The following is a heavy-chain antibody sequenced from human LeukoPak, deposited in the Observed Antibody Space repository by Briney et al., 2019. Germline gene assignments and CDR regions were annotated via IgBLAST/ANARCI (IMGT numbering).Heavy chain of an antibody. CDR3: ARGELEGYCSGGSCFALPVDI. CDR1: GGSISSGSYY. D-gene: IGHD2-15*01. V-gene: IGHV4-61*02. CDR2: IYTSGST. J-gene: IGHJ3*02. Sequence: SETLSLTCTVSGGSISSGSYYWSWIRQPAGKGLEWIGRIYTSGSTNYNPSLRSRVTISVDTSKNQFSLKLSSVTAADTAVYYCARGELEGYCSGGSCFALPVDIWGQGTMVTVSS.